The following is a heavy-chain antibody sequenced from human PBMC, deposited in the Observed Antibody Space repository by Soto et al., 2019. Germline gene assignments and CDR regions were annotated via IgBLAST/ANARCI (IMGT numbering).Heavy chain of an antibody. CDR1: GFTFSSYG. CDR3: AKEMFITMVRGVIIHLDY. V-gene: IGHV3-30*18. D-gene: IGHD3-10*01. J-gene: IGHJ4*02. Sequence: PGGSLRLSCAASGFTFSSYGMHWVRQAPGKGLEWVAVISYDGSNKYYADSVKGRFTISRDNSKNTLYLQMNSLRAEDTAVYYCAKEMFITMVRGVIIHLDYWGQGTLVTVSS. CDR2: ISYDGSNK.